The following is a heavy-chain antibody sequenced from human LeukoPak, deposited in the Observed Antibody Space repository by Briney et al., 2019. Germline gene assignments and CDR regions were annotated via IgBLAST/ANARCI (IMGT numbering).Heavy chain of an antibody. J-gene: IGHJ4*02. CDR1: GFTFSSYG. CDR3: AKSRPIYCSSTSCYPAEFDY. CDR2: IRYDGSNK. Sequence: GGSLRLSCAASGFTFSSYGMHWVRQAPGKGLEWVAFIRYDGSNKYYADSVKGRFTISRDNSKNTLYLQMNSLRAEDTAVYYCAKSRPIYCSSTSCYPAEFDYWGQGTLVTVSS. D-gene: IGHD2-2*01. V-gene: IGHV3-30*02.